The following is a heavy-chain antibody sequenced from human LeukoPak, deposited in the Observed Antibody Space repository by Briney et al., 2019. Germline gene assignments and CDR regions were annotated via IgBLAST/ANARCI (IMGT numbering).Heavy chain of an antibody. D-gene: IGHD3-22*01. CDR1: GFTFSSYS. Sequence: PGGSLRLSCAASGFTFSSYSMNWVRQAPGKGLEWVSSISSSSSYIYYADSVKGRFTISRDNAKNSLYLQMNSLRAEDTAVYYCASYHYNYYDSSGYYDYWGQGTLVTVSS. CDR2: ISSSSSYI. J-gene: IGHJ4*02. CDR3: ASYHYNYYDSSGYYDY. V-gene: IGHV3-21*01.